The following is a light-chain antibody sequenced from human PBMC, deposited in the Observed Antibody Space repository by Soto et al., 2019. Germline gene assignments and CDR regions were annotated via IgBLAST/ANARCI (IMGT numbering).Light chain of an antibody. CDR3: QQYNNWPPLT. CDR2: GAS. Sequence: ELVMTQSPATLSVSAGESATLSCRASQSVSSNLAWYQQKPGQAPRLLIYGASTRATGIPARFSGSGSGTEFTLTISSLQSEDFAVYYCQQYNNWPPLTFGGGTKVEIK. J-gene: IGKJ4*01. CDR1: QSVSSN. V-gene: IGKV3-15*01.